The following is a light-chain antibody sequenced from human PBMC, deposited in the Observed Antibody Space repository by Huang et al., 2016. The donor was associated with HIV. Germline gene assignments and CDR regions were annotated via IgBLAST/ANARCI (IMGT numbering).Light chain of an antibody. J-gene: IGKJ3*01. CDR2: GAS. V-gene: IGKV3-15*01. Sequence: EIVMTQSPATLSVSPGERVTLSCRASQSISTNLAWYQQKPGQAPRLLIYGASTRATGIPASFIGSGSGTEFTLTINSLQSEHFAVYFCQQYDNWPLTFGPGTKVDTK. CDR1: QSISTN. CDR3: QQYDNWPLT.